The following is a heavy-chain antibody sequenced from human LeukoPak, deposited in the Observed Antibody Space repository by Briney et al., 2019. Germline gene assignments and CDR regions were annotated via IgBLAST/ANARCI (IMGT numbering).Heavy chain of an antibody. CDR3: ARGEVVPAAISYYYYGVAV. Sequence: ASVKVSCKTSGYTFTDLYIRWVRQAPGQGLEWMGRVNPNSGGTDYAQRFQGRVTMTRDTSIGTAYMELNRLRSDDTAVYFCARGEVVPAAISYYYYGVAVWGQGTTVTVSS. D-gene: IGHD2-2*02. CDR2: VNPNSGGT. J-gene: IGHJ6*02. V-gene: IGHV1-2*06. CDR1: GYTFTDLY.